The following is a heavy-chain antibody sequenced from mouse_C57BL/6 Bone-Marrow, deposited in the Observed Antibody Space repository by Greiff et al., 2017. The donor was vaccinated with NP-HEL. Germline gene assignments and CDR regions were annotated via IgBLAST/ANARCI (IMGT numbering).Heavy chain of an antibody. J-gene: IGHJ2*01. CDR1: GYTFTSYW. CDR2: IHPNSGST. CDR3: ARWAGTRYFDY. Sequence: QVQLQQPGAELVKPGASVQLSCKASGYTFTSYWMHWVKQRPGQGLEWIGMIHPNSGSTNYNEKFKSKATLTVDKSSSTAYMQLSSLTSEDSAVYYCARWAGTRYFDYWGQGTTLTVSS. D-gene: IGHD4-1*01. V-gene: IGHV1-64*01.